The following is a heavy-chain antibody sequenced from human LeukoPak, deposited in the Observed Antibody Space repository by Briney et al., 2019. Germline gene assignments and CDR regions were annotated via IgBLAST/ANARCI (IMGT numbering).Heavy chain of an antibody. D-gene: IGHD6-13*01. CDR1: GGSISSYY. CDR2: IYYSGSN. V-gene: IGHV4-59*12. CDR3: AREKGYSSSRGFGRRIDF. Sequence: PSETLSLTCTVSGGSISSYYWSWIRQSPGKGLDWIGFIYYSGSNKYNPSLKSRVTISVDTSKNQFSLKLSSVPAADTAVYYSAREKGYSSSRGFGRRIDFWGQGTLVTVSS. J-gene: IGHJ4*02.